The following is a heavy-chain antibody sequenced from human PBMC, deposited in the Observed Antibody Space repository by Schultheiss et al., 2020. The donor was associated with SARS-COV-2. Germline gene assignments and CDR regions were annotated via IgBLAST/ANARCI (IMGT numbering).Heavy chain of an antibody. V-gene: IGHV3-64*04. Sequence: GGSLRLSCSASGFTFSSYAMHWVRQAPGKGLEYVSAISSNGGSTYYADSVKGRFTISRDNSKNTLYLQMNSLRAEDTAVYYCARLHQGSGYYYAEYFQHWGQGTLVTVSS. J-gene: IGHJ1*01. D-gene: IGHD3-22*01. CDR3: ARLHQGSGYYYAEYFQH. CDR2: ISSNGGST. CDR1: GFTFSSYA.